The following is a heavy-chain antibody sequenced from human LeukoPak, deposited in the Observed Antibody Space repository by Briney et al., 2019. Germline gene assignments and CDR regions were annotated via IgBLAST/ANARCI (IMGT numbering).Heavy chain of an antibody. D-gene: IGHD3-22*01. CDR2: VKQDGRER. Sequence: GGSLRLSCEASGFSMSVYWMSWVRQAPGKGLEWVGNVKQDGRERNYVDSVEGRFTISRDSAKKSLYLQMNSLRAEDTAVYYCARDWGAYYHFFDYWGQGTLVTVSS. V-gene: IGHV3-7*01. CDR1: GFSMSVYW. CDR3: ARDWGAYYHFFDY. J-gene: IGHJ4*02.